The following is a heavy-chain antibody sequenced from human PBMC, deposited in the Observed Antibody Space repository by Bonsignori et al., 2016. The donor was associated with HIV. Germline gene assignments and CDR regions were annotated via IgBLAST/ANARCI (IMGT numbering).Heavy chain of an antibody. D-gene: IGHD7-27*01. V-gene: IGHV4-4*07. CDR2: IYSSGST. CDR1: GGSISHYY. J-gene: IGHJ3*01. Sequence: SETLSLTCTVSGGSISHYYWSWIRQPAGKGLEWIGRIYSSGSTNYNPSLKSRLTMSVDTSKNQFSLNLSSATAADTAVYYCARHFRNWGGLAFDVWGQGTMVTVSS. CDR3: ARHFRNWGGLAFDV.